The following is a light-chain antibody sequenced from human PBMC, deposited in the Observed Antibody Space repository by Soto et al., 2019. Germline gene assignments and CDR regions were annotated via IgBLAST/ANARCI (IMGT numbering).Light chain of an antibody. CDR3: QQYDSYPPYT. Sequence: AIRMTQSPSSFSASTGDRVTITCRASQGISSYLAWYQQKPGKAPKLLIYAASTLQSGVPSRFSGSGSGTDFTLPISCLQSEDFATYYCQQYDSYPPYTFGQGTKLEIK. CDR2: AAS. V-gene: IGKV1-8*01. CDR1: QGISSY. J-gene: IGKJ2*01.